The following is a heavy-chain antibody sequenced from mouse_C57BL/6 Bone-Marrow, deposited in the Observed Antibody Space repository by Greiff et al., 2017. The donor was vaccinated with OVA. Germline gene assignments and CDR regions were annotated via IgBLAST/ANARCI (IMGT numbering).Heavy chain of an antibody. D-gene: IGHD2-4*01. CDR2: IYPRSGNT. CDR1: GYTFTSYG. V-gene: IGHV1-81*01. Sequence: QVQLQQSGAELARPGAPVKLSCKASGYTFTSYGISWVKQRTGQGLEWIGEIYPRSGNTYYNEKFKGKATLTADKSSSTAYMELRSLTSEDSAVYVCASPYDYDVPFAYWGQGTLVTVSA. CDR3: ASPYDYDVPFAY. J-gene: IGHJ3*01.